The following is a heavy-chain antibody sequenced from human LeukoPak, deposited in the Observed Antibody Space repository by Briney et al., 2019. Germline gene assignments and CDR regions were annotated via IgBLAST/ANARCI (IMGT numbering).Heavy chain of an antibody. CDR1: GGSISSYY. CDR3: ARHSHFAY. V-gene: IGHV4-59*08. CDR2: IFYSGSP. J-gene: IGHJ4*02. Sequence: SETLSLTCTVSGGSISSYYWSWIRQSPGKGLEWIANIFYSGSPNYNPSLKSRVTISFDTSKNQFSLKLSSATAADTAVYYCARHSHFAYWGRGTLVTVSS.